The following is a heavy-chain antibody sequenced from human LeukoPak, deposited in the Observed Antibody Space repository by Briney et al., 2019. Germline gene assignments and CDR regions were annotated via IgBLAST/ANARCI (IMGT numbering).Heavy chain of an antibody. Sequence: PGGSPRLSCAASGFTFSSYSMNWVRQAPGKGLEWVSSISSSSSYIYYADSVKGRFTISRDNAKNSLYLQMNSLRAEDTAVYYCATPDPNYYGMDVWGQGTTVTVSS. V-gene: IGHV3-21*01. CDR1: GFTFSSYS. J-gene: IGHJ6*02. CDR3: ATPDPNYYGMDV. CDR2: ISSSSSYI.